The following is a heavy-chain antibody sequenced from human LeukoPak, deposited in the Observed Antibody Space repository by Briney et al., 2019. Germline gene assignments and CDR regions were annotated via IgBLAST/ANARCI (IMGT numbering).Heavy chain of an antibody. CDR1: GYSFTTYW. Sequence: GESLKISCRGSGYSFTTYWIGWVRQMPGKGLEWMGIIYPGDSDTRYSPSFQDQVTISADKSISTAYLQWSSLKASDTAMYFCARSDGMTTTAFDYWGQGTLVTVSS. J-gene: IGHJ4*02. D-gene: IGHD4-11*01. V-gene: IGHV5-51*01. CDR3: ARSDGMTTTAFDY. CDR2: IYPGDSDT.